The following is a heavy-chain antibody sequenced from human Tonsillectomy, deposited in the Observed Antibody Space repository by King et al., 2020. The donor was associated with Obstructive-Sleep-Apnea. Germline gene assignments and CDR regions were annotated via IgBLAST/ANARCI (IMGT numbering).Heavy chain of an antibody. V-gene: IGHV3-74*01. J-gene: IGHJ6*02. CDR1: GFTFSSYW. CDR3: AREVSYDFWSGYYTQSDFGMDV. Sequence: VQLVESGGGLVQPGGSLRLSCAASGFTFSSYWMHWVRQAPGKGLVWVSRIHSDGNSTTYADSVKGRFTISRDNAENTLYLQMNSLRAEDTAVYYCAREVSYDFWSGYYTQSDFGMDVWGQGTTVTVSS. D-gene: IGHD3-3*01. CDR2: IHSDGNST.